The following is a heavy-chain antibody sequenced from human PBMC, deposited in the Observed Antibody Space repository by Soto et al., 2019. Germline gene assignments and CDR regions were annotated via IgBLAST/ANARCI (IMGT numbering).Heavy chain of an antibody. Sequence: TLSLTCTASGGSISSDDYYWSWMRQAPGRGLEWIGYIHSSGSICYNPSLKSRATMSIETAGNQFSLKVSSVTVADTAGYYCARDLDGLHDDTSGPFPRPGWGQGTLVTVSS. CDR1: GGSISSDDYY. D-gene: IGHD3-22*01. V-gene: IGHV4-30-4*01. CDR3: ARDLDGLHDDTSGPFPRPG. J-gene: IGHJ1*01. CDR2: IHSSGSI.